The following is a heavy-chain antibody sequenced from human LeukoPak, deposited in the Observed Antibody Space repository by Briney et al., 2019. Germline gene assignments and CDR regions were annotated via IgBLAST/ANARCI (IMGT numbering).Heavy chain of an antibody. V-gene: IGHV3-23*01. CDR3: ARRPSYYFDY. Sequence: GGSLRHSCAASGFTFSSYAMSWVRQAPGKGLEWVSAISSNGVSTYYADSVKGRFTISRDNSKNTLYLQVNSLRAEDTAVYYCARRPSYYFDYWGQGTLVTVS. CDR2: ISSNGVST. CDR1: GFTFSSYA. J-gene: IGHJ4*02.